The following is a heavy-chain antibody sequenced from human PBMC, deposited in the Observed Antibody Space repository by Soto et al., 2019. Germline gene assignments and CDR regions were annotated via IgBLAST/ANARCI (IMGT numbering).Heavy chain of an antibody. Sequence: SETLSLTCAVYGGSFSGYYWSWIRQPPGKGLEWIGEINHSGSTNYNPSLKSRVTISVDTSKNQFSLKLSSVTAADTAVYYCASLGEYCSGGSCYLFDYWGQGTLVTVSS. CDR2: INHSGST. J-gene: IGHJ4*02. V-gene: IGHV4-34*01. D-gene: IGHD2-15*01. CDR3: ASLGEYCSGGSCYLFDY. CDR1: GGSFSGYY.